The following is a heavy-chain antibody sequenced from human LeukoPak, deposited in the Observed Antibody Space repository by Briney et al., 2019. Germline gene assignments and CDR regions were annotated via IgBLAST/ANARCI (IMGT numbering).Heavy chain of an antibody. V-gene: IGHV4-34*01. Sequence: SETLSLTCAVYGGSFSGYYWGWIRQPPGKGLEWIGEINHSGSTNYNPSLKSRVTISVDTSKNQFSLKLSSVTAADTAVYYCARAFSGTGYSSGWYRFHYFDYWGQGTLVTVSS. CDR3: ARAFSGTGYSSGWYRFHYFDY. CDR1: GGSFSGYY. CDR2: INHSGST. J-gene: IGHJ4*02. D-gene: IGHD6-19*01.